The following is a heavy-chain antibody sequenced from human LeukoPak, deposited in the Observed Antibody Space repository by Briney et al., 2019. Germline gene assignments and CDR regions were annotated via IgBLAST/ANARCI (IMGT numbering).Heavy chain of an antibody. Sequence: SVKVSCKASGGTFSSYAISWVRQAPGQGLEWMGRIIPIFGTANYAQKFQGRVTITTDESTSTAYMELSSLRSEDTAVYYCAIPRGPMGTLVYGGFEIWGQGTMVTVSS. CDR1: GGTFSSYA. CDR3: AIPRGPMGTLVYGGFEI. D-gene: IGHD5-24*01. CDR2: IIPIFGTA. V-gene: IGHV1-69*05. J-gene: IGHJ3*02.